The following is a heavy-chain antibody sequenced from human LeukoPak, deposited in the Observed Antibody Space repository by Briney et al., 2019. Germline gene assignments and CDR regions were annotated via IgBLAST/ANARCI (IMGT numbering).Heavy chain of an antibody. CDR2: ISSSSTAI. CDR3: ARDRYSGSYPEDAFDV. V-gene: IGHV3-48*02. J-gene: IGHJ3*01. Sequence: GGSLRLSCAASGFTFNTYSMNWVRQAPGKGLEWVSYISSSSTAIYYADSVKGRFTMSRDNAKNSLYLQVNSLRDEDTAVYYCARDRYSGSYPEDAFDVWGQGTMVTVSS. CDR1: GFTFNTYS. D-gene: IGHD1-26*01.